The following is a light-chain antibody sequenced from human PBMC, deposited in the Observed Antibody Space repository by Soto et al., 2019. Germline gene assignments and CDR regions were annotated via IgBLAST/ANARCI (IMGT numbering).Light chain of an antibody. CDR3: QQYSEWPPLYT. CDR2: GAS. V-gene: IGKV3-15*01. CDR1: QNINID. J-gene: IGKJ2*01. Sequence: EVVLTQSPATLSVSPGDGAILSCRASQNINIDLAWYQQKPGQPPRLLISGASARATGVPARFSGSGSGTEFSLTIGSLQSEDFAVYYCQQYSEWPPLYTFGQGTKLEI.